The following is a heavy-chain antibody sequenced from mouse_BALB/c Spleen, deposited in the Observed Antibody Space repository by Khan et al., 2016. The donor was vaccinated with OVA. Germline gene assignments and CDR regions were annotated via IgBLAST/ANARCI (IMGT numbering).Heavy chain of an antibody. J-gene: IGHJ2*01. Sequence: VELVESGAELAKPGASVKMSCKASGYTFINYWILWVKQRPGQGLEWIGYINTSTGYTEYNQNFKDKATLTADKSSSAAYMQLSSLTAEDSAVYYCARRGQRWDFDYWGQGTTLTVSS. V-gene: IGHV1-7*01. CDR2: INTSTGYT. CDR1: GYTFINYW. D-gene: IGHD1-1*01. CDR3: ARRGQRWDFDY.